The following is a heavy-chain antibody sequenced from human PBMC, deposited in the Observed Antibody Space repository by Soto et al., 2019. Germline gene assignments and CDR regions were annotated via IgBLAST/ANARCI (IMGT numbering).Heavy chain of an antibody. Sequence: EVQLLESGGGLVQPGGSLRLSCAASGFTFNNYAMTWVRQAPGKGLEWVSAISGGGDTPSYAASVKGRFTVSRDGSKNTLYLQMSSLRAEDTALYYCAKGRGGSGSLTPRVDFWGQGTLVTVSS. J-gene: IGHJ4*02. D-gene: IGHD3-10*01. CDR2: ISGGGDTP. CDR1: GFTFNNYA. CDR3: AKGRGGSGSLTPRVDF. V-gene: IGHV3-23*01.